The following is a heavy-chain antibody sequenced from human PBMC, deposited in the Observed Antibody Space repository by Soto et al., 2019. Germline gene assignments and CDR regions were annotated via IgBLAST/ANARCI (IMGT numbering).Heavy chain of an antibody. V-gene: IGHV3-30-3*01. CDR2: ISDDGTNK. CDR3: VRRRTTTVTAMGY. J-gene: IGHJ4*02. Sequence: PGGSLRLSCTGSGFTFSSYAIQWVRQAPGKGLEWVAAISDDGTNKHTADSVKGRFTISRDNSRNTVYLQVNSLRVEDTAVYYCVRRRTTTVTAMGYWGQGTPVTVSS. CDR1: GFTFSSYA. D-gene: IGHD4-17*01.